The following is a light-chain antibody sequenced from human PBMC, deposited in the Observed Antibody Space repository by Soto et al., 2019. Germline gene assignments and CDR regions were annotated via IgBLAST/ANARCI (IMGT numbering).Light chain of an antibody. CDR2: GAS. V-gene: IGKV3-15*01. J-gene: IGKJ4*01. CDR3: HQRSDWSLT. CDR1: ESVSSN. Sequence: EVVMTQSPATLSVSPGERATLSCRASESVSSNLAWYQQRPGQAPRLVIYGASTRATGIPARFSGGGSGTEFTLTISSLQSEDFAIYYCHQRSDWSLTFGGGTEVEIK.